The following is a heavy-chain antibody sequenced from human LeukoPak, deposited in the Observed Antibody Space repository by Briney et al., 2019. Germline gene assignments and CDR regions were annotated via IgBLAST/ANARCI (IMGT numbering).Heavy chain of an antibody. CDR2: IIPIFGTA. V-gene: IGHV1-69*06. Sequence: GASVKVSCNASGGTFSSYAISWVRQAPGQGLEWMGGIIPIFGTANYAQKFQGRVTITADKSTSTAYMELSSLRSEDTAVYYCARSGYSNHNWFGPWGQGTLVTVSS. J-gene: IGHJ5*02. CDR3: ARSGYSNHNWFGP. D-gene: IGHD6-13*01. CDR1: GGTFSSYA.